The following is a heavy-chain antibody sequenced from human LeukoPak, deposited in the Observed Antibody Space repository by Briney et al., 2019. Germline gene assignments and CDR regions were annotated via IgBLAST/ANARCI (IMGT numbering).Heavy chain of an antibody. CDR2: INHSGST. V-gene: IGHV4-34*01. Sequence: PSETLSLTCAVYGGSFSGYCWSWIRQPPGKGLEWIGEINHSGSTNYNPSLKSRVTISVDTSKNQFSLKLSSVTAADTAVYYCARGASGSYYRGRFDYWGQGTLVTVSS. CDR3: ARGASGSYYRGRFDY. D-gene: IGHD1-26*01. CDR1: GGSFSGYC. J-gene: IGHJ4*02.